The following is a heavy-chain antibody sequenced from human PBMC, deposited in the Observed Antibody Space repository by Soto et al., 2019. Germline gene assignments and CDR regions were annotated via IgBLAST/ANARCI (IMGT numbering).Heavy chain of an antibody. J-gene: IGHJ4*02. V-gene: IGHV3-21*01. D-gene: IGHD5-18*01. CDR2: ISSSSSYI. CDR1: GFTFSSYS. CDR3: GRDQPGYSYGYGLGY. Sequence: EVQLVESGGGLVKPGGSLRLSCAASGFTFSSYSMNWVRQAPGKGLEWVSSISSSSSYIYYADSVMGRFTIARDNANNSLDLQMSSRSAEATAVYYWGRDQPGYSYGYGLGYWGQGTVVTVSS.